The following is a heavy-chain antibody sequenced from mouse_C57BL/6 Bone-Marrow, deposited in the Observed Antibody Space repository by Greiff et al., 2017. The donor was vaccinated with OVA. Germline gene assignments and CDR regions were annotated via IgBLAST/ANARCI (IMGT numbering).Heavy chain of an antibody. CDR3: ARKGDILSPWVAC. D-gene: IGHD3-3*01. Sequence: VQLKESGAELVRPGSSVKMSCKTSGYTFTSYGINWVKQRPGQGLEWIGYIYIGNGYTEYNEKLKGKATLTSDTSSSTAYMQLSSLTSEDSAIYFWARKGDILSPWVACWGQGTLVTVSA. J-gene: IGHJ3*01. CDR1: GYTFTSYG. V-gene: IGHV1-58*01. CDR2: IYIGNGYT.